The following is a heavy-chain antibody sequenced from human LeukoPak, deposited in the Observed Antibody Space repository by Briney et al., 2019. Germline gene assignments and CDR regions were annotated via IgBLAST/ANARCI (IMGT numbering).Heavy chain of an antibody. CDR1: GFTFSSYE. CDR3: ARARPFYYYYGMDV. V-gene: IGHV3-48*03. J-gene: IGHJ6*02. CDR2: ISSSGSTI. Sequence: GGSLRLSCAAPGFTFSSYEMNWVRQAPGKGLEWVSYISSSGSTIYYADSVKGRFTISRDNAKNSLYLQMNSLRAEDTAVYYCARARPFYYYYGMDVWGQGTTVTVSS.